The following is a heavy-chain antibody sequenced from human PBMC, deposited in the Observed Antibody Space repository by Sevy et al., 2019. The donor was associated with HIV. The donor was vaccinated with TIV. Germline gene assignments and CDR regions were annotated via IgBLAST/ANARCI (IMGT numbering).Heavy chain of an antibody. CDR2: MSPNSGNT. CDR1: GYTFTSYD. J-gene: IGHJ6*02. Sequence: ASVKVSCRASGYTFTSYDIHWVRQTTGQGLEWMGWMSPNSGNTGYAQKFQGRVTMTRDTSKGTAYMELSSLRSDDTAVYYCVRILSTSYYNHHALDVWGQGTTVTVSS. V-gene: IGHV1-8*01. D-gene: IGHD3-10*01. CDR3: VRILSTSYYNHHALDV.